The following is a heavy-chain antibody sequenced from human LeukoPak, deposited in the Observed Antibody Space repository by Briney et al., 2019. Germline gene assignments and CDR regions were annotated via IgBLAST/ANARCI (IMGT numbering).Heavy chain of an antibody. CDR3: ARGSTAPFDY. CDR1: GGSISSYY. J-gene: IGHJ4*02. D-gene: IGHD4-17*01. Sequence: SETLSLTCTVSGGSISSYYWSWIRQPPGKGLEWIGYIYYSGSTNYNPSLKSRVTISVDTSKNQFSLKLSSVTAADTAVCYCARGSTAPFDYWGQGTLVTVSS. CDR2: IYYSGST. V-gene: IGHV4-59*01.